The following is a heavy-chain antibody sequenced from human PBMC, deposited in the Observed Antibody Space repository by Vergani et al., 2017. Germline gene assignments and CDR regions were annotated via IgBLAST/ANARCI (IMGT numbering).Heavy chain of an antibody. Sequence: EVQLLESGGGLVQPGRSLRLSCAASGFTFDDYAMHWVRQAPGKGLEWVSGISWNSGSIGYADSVKGRFTISRDNAKNSLYLQMNSLRAEDTAVYYCARGNYDFLTRMDVWGQGTTVTVSS. D-gene: IGHD3-3*01. CDR2: ISWNSGSI. CDR1: GFTFDDYA. CDR3: ARGNYDFLTRMDV. J-gene: IGHJ6*02. V-gene: IGHV3-9*01.